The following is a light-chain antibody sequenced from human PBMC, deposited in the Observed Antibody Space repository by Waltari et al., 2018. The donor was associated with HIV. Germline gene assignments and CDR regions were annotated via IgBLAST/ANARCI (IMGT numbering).Light chain of an antibody. J-gene: IGLJ1*01. CDR2: GKN. V-gene: IGLV3-19*01. CDR3: KTRDRSGNLYV. CDR1: NPRTYY. Sequence: SSEVTQVPAVSVALGQTVQLTCHGANPRTYYASWYQQRPGQAPVLVSYGKNKRPSEIPDRFSSSASRNTASLTITGAQAEDEADYYCKTRDRSGNLYVFGTGTTVTVL.